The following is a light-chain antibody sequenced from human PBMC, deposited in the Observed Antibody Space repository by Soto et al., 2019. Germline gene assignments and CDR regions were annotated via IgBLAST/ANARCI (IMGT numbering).Light chain of an antibody. CDR1: QSVLFTSNNKNY. CDR2: WAS. V-gene: IGKV4-1*01. J-gene: IGKJ5*01. CDR3: QQYDSSPS. Sequence: DIVLTQSPDSLAVSLGERATINCKSSQSVLFTSNNKNYLAWYQQIPGHPPKLLIYWASTRESGVPDRFSGSGSRTDFTLTISSLQAEDVAVYYCQQYDSSPSFGQGTRLEIK.